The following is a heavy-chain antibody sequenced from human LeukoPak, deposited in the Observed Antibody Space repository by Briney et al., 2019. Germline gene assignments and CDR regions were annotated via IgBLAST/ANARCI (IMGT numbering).Heavy chain of an antibody. V-gene: IGHV1-18*01. CDR3: ARPGEPEGVGYYSYMDF. D-gene: IGHD1-14*01. CDR2: ISAYNGNT. CDR1: GYTFTSYG. J-gene: IGHJ6*03. Sequence: ASVKVSCKASGYTFTSYGISWVRQAPGQGLEWMGWISAYNGNTNYAQKLQGRVTMTTDTSTSTAYMELRSLRSDDTAVYYCARPGEPEGVGYYSYMDFWGKGTTVTASS.